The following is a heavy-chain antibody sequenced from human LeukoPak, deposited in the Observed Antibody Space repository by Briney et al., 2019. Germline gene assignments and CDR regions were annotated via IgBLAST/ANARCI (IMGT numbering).Heavy chain of an antibody. D-gene: IGHD3-10*01. CDR2: ISYSGST. CDR1: GGAISTYY. J-gene: IGHJ4*02. V-gene: IGHV4-59*08. Sequence: SETLSLTCTVSGGAISTYYWTWIRQPPAKGLEWIGSISYSGSTNYSPSLEGRVTMSVDTSKNQFSLKLRAVTAADTAVYFCARQELSYGSGSHFDYWGQGILVTVSS. CDR3: ARQELSYGSGSHFDY.